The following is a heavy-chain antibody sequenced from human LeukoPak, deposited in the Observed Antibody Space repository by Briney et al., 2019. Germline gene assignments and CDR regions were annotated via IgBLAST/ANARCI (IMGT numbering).Heavy chain of an antibody. CDR1: GFTFSSYA. Sequence: GGSLRLSCAASGFTFSSYAMSWVRQAPGKGLEWVSAISGSGGSTYYADSVKGRLTISRDNSKNTLYLQMNSLRAEDTAVYYCANGLDGTEILGAFDIWGQGTMVTVSS. CDR3: ANGLDGTEILGAFDI. V-gene: IGHV3-23*01. CDR2: ISGSGGST. J-gene: IGHJ3*02. D-gene: IGHD1/OR15-1a*01.